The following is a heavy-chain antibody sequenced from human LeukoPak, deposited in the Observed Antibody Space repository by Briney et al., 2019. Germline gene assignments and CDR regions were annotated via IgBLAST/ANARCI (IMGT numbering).Heavy chain of an antibody. CDR3: ARRDSSGWFGYFDY. CDR1: GFTFTSYA. CDR2: ISGSGDVT. D-gene: IGHD6-19*01. J-gene: IGHJ4*02. V-gene: IGHV3-23*01. Sequence: AGSLRLSCAASGFTFTSYAMSWVRQAPGKGLEWVSTISGSGDVTYYADSVKGRFTISRDNSKNTLYLQMSSLRAEDTALYYCARRDSSGWFGYFDYWGQGTLVTVST.